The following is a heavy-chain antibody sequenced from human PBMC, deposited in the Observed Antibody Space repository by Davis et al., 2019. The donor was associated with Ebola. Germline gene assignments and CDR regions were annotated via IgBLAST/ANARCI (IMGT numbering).Heavy chain of an antibody. CDR2: VNPNSGNT. CDR1: GYTFTSYD. J-gene: IGHJ3*02. D-gene: IGHD2-15*01. CDR3: ARGGVWWDAFDI. V-gene: IGHV1-8*01. Sequence: AASVKVSCKASGYTFTSYDINWVRQATGQELEWMGWVNPNSGNTGYAQKFQGRVTMTRNTSISTAYMELSSLRSEDTAVYYCARGGVWWDAFDIWGQGTMVTVSS.